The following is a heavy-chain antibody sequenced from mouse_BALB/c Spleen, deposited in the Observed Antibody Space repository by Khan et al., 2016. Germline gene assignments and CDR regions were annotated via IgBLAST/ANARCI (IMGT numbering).Heavy chain of an antibody. V-gene: IGHV2-2*02. CDR2: IWSGGTT. Sequence: QVQLKESGPGLVQPSQSLSITCTVSGFSLTTYGVHWVRQSPGKGLEWLGVIWSGGTTDYSAAFISRLSITKDNYTSKVFFKMNSLQANDTAIYYCARNYDYDEGLAYWGQGTLVTVSA. CDR1: GFSLTTYG. J-gene: IGHJ3*01. CDR3: ARNYDYDEGLAY. D-gene: IGHD2-4*01.